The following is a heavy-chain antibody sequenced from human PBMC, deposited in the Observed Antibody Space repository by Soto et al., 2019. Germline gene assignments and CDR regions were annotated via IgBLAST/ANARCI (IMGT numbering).Heavy chain of an antibody. V-gene: IGHV4-4*02. D-gene: IGHD6-6*01. Sequence: QVQLQESGPGLVKPSGTLSLTCAVSGGSISSSNWWSWVRQPPGKGLEWIGEIYHSGSTNYNPSLKSRVTISVDTSKNQFSLKLSSVTAADTAVYYCAKCITALGPIDYWGQGTLVTVSS. CDR2: IYHSGST. CDR3: AKCITALGPIDY. CDR1: GGSISSSNW. J-gene: IGHJ4*02.